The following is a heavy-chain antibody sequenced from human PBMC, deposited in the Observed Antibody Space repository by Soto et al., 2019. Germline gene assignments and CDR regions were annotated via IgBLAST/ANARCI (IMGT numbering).Heavy chain of an antibody. D-gene: IGHD5-18*01. CDR3: ARADGYRYVGNGYLGLH. V-gene: IGHV3-74*01. Sequence: EVQLVESGGGLVQPGASLTLSCAASGFTFSGYWMHWVRQAPGKGLVWVSRIKSDGSGTYYADSVQGRLTISRDNAKNPLFLQMNSLRVEATAVYYCARADGYRYVGNGYLGLHWGQVTLVTFSS. J-gene: IGHJ4*02. CDR1: GFTFSGYW. CDR2: IKSDGSGT.